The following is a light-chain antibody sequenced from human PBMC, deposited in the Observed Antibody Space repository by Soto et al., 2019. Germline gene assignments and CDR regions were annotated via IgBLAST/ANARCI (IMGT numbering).Light chain of an antibody. Sequence: QSVLTQPPSASGAPGQRVSVSCSGTSSNIGSNAVNWYQQLPGTAPKLLIYGHDQRPSGAPDRFSGYKSGTSASLAISGLQSEDEADYYCAAWDDSLNDYVFGTGTKVTVL. CDR2: GHD. J-gene: IGLJ1*01. CDR3: AAWDDSLNDYV. CDR1: SSNIGSNA. V-gene: IGLV1-44*01.